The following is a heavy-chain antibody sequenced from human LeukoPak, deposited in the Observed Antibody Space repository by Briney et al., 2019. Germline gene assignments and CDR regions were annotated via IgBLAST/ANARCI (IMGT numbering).Heavy chain of an antibody. D-gene: IGHD3-22*01. V-gene: IGHV3-23*01. CDR3: AKDRAKVVVMYYFDY. J-gene: IGHJ4*02. Sequence: GGSLRLSCAASGFTFSSYAMGWVRQAPGKGLEWVSAISGSGGSTYYADSVKGRFTISRDNSKNTLYLQMNSLRAEDTAVYYCAKDRAKVVVMYYFDYWGQGTLVTVSS. CDR2: ISGSGGST. CDR1: GFTFSSYA.